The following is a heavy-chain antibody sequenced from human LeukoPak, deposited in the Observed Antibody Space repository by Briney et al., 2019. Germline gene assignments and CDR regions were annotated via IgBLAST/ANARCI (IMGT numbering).Heavy chain of an antibody. Sequence: SETLSLTCAVYGGSFSGFYWSWVRQFPGKGLEWIGEINHSGSTNYNPSLKSRVTISVDTSKNQFSLKLSSVTAADTAVYYCARGPPKDYWGQGTLVTVSS. CDR3: ARGPPKDY. CDR1: GGSFSGFY. V-gene: IGHV4-34*01. J-gene: IGHJ4*02. CDR2: INHSGST.